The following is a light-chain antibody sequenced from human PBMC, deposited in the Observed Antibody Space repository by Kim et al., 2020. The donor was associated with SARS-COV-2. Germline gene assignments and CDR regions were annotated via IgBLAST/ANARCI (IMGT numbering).Light chain of an antibody. CDR2: YDS. Sequence: SYELTQPPSVSVAPGKTARITCGGHNIGSKSVHWYQQKPGQAPVLVIYYDSDRPSGIPERFSGSNSGNTATLTISRVEAGDEADYYCQVWDSSSDHRLFGGGTQLTVL. CDR3: QVWDSSSDHRL. V-gene: IGLV3-21*04. J-gene: IGLJ3*02. CDR1: NIGSKS.